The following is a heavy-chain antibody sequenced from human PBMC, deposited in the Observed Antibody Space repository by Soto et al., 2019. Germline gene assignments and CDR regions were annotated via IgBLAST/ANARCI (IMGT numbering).Heavy chain of an antibody. V-gene: IGHV3-30-3*01. D-gene: IGHD3-10*01. CDR2: ISFDGSNK. J-gene: IGHJ4*02. CDR3: GKDRRFGHGYKLRFDY. CDR1: GFTFSSYA. Sequence: QVQLVESGGGVVQPGRSLRLSCAASGFTFSSYAMHWVRQAPGKGLEWVAVISFDGSNKYYGDSVKDRFTVSRDNSKNTLYGQMSSLRSEDTAVYDCGKDRRFGHGYKLRFDYWGQGTLVTGSS.